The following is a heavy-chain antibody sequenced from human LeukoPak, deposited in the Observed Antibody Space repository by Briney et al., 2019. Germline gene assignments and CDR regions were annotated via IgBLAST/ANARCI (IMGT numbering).Heavy chain of an antibody. V-gene: IGHV3-21*06. CDR2: ISSSGSYK. Sequence: PGGSLRLSCAASEFTFSYYAMNWVRQAPGKGLEWVSSISSSGSYKYYIDSVKGRFTISRDNAKNSLYLQMNSLRAEDTAVYYCARDESDYDVLTGSMIYYYYGMDVWGQGTTVNVSS. CDR1: EFTFSYYA. CDR3: ARDESDYDVLTGSMIYYYYGMDV. D-gene: IGHD3-9*01. J-gene: IGHJ6*02.